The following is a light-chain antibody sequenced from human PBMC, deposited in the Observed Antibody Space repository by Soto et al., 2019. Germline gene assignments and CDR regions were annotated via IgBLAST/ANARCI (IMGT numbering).Light chain of an antibody. J-gene: IGLJ2*01. CDR2: GNS. V-gene: IGLV1-40*01. Sequence: QSVLTQPPSVSGAPGQRVTISCTGSSSNIGAGYVVHWYQQLPGTAPKLLIYGNSNRPSGVPDRFSGSKSGNSASLAITGLQAEDEADYYCQSYDTGLSFVFGGGTKLTVL. CDR3: QSYDTGLSFV. CDR1: SSNIGAGYV.